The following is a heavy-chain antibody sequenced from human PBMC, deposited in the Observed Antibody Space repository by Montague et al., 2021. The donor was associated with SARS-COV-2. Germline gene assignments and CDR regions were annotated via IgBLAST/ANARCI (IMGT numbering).Heavy chain of an antibody. Sequence: SETLSLTCAVSGGSLSRYYWSWIRQPPGKGLEWIGEISQSGNTKYNPSLQSRVSISLDTSRNQFSLKVNSVTAADTAIYYCARLGDGIVPSPILGLGPYYSFYYMDVWGKGTTVTVSS. CDR3: ARLGDGIVPSPILGLGPYYSFYYMDV. V-gene: IGHV4-34*01. D-gene: IGHD7-27*01. J-gene: IGHJ6*03. CDR1: GGSLSRYY. CDR2: ISQSGNT.